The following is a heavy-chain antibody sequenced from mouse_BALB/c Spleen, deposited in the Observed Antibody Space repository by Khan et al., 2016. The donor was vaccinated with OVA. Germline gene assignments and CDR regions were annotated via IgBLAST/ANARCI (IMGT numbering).Heavy chain of an antibody. V-gene: IGHV1-5*01. CDR1: GYSFTSYW. CDR2: IYPGNSDT. D-gene: IGHD2-4*01. Sequence: VQLQQSGTVLARPGASVKMSCKASGYSFTSYWMYWVKQRPGQGLEWIGAIYPGNSDTRYNQKFKGKAKLTAVTSASTAYMELSRLTNEDSAVYYCTRSYDSYYFDYWGQGTTLTVSS. CDR3: TRSYDSYYFDY. J-gene: IGHJ2*01.